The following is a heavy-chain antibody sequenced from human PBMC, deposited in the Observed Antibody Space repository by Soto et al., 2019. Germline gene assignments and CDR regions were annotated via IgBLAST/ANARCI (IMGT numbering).Heavy chain of an antibody. CDR1: GRSISEINSY. Sequence: PSETLSLTCSVSGRSISEINSYWGWIRQTPGEGLEWIGTIHHTGSTYYNPSLKSRVIISLDTSKNQFYLKLSSVTAADTALYYCARPEGGYGSGYSWFDPWGQGTRVTVSS. CDR3: ARPEGGYGSGYSWFDP. J-gene: IGHJ5*02. CDR2: IHHTGST. V-gene: IGHV4-39*01. D-gene: IGHD6-25*01.